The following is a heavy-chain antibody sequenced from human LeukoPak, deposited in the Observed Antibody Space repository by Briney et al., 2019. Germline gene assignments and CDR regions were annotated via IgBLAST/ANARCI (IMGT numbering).Heavy chain of an antibody. CDR3: ARILTGFYDV. V-gene: IGHV3-23*01. CDR1: GFTFSSCG. Sequence: GGSLRLSCAASGFTFSSCGMNWVRQAPGKGLEWVSDISDSGGATYYGDSVKGRLTISRDNSKNTLYLQMNSLRAEDTAVYHCARILTGFYDVWGQGTLVTVSS. CDR2: ISDSGGAT. D-gene: IGHD3-9*01. J-gene: IGHJ4*02.